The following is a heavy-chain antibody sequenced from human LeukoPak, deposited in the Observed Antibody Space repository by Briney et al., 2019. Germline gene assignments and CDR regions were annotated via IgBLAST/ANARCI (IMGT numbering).Heavy chain of an antibody. D-gene: IGHD3-10*01. CDR2: IYYSGST. CDR3: ARDRGEEYDDYFDY. Sequence: SETLSLTCTVSGGSISSYYWSWIRQPPGKGLEWIGYIYYSGSTNYNPSLKTRVTISVDTSKNQFSLKLTSVAAADTAVYYCARDRGEEYDDYFDYWGQGTLVTVSS. V-gene: IGHV4-59*01. CDR1: GGSISSYY. J-gene: IGHJ4*02.